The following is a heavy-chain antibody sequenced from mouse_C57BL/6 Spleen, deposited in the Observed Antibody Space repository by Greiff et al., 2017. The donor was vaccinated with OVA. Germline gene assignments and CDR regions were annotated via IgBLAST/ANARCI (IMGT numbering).Heavy chain of an antibody. V-gene: IGHV10-1*01. CDR3: VRSYYYGFDY. CDR1: GFSFNTYA. CDR2: IRSKSNNYAT. J-gene: IGHJ2*01. Sequence: EVMLVESGGGLVQPKGSLKLSCAASGFSFNTYAMNWVRQAPGKGLEWVARIRSKSNNYATYYADSVKDRFTISRDDSESMLYLQMNNLKTEDTAMYYCVRSYYYGFDYWGQGTTLTVSS. D-gene: IGHD1-1*01.